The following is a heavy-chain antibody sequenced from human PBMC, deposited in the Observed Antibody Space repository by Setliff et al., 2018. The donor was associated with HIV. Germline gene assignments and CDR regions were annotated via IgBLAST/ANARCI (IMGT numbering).Heavy chain of an antibody. J-gene: IGHJ6*03. Sequence: ASVKVSCKASGYIFTNYGITWVRQAPGRELEWMGWISAYNGNTHYAQKFQGRVTMTTDTSTTTAYMELRSLRSDDTAVYYCARDGGPGSAWGDYSYYYTMDVWGKGTTVTVSS. CDR2: ISAYNGNT. D-gene: IGHD6-19*01. CDR3: ARDGGPGSAWGDYSYYYTMDV. CDR1: GYIFTNYG. V-gene: IGHV1-18*01.